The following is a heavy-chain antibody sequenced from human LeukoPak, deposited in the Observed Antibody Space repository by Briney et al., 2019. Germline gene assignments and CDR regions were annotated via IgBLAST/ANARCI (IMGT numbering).Heavy chain of an antibody. V-gene: IGHV3-7*01. CDR1: GFTFSSYW. J-gene: IGHJ4*02. CDR3: ARVRLDGNFWSGYYPLDY. CDR2: KKQDGSET. D-gene: IGHD3-3*01. Sequence: PGGSLRLSCAASGFTFSSYWMSWVRQAPGKELEWVDNKKQDGSETYYVDSVKGRFTISRDNAKNSLYLQMNSLRAEDTAVYYCARVRLDGNFWSGYYPLDYWGQGTLVTVSS.